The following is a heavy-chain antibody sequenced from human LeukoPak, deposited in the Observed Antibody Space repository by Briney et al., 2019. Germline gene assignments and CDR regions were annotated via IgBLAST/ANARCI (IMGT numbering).Heavy chain of an antibody. D-gene: IGHD3-22*01. J-gene: IGHJ4*02. V-gene: IGHV1-2*02. Sequence: ASVKVSCKASGYTFTGYYMHWVRQAPGQGLEWMGWINPNSGGTNYAQKFQGRVTMTRGTSISTAYMELSRLRSDDTAVYYCARDTGDSSGYYLGYWGQGTLVTVSS. CDR2: INPNSGGT. CDR1: GYTFTGYY. CDR3: ARDTGDSSGYYLGY.